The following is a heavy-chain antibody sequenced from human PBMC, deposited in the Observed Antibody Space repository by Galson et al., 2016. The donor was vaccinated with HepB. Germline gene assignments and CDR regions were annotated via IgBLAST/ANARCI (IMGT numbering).Heavy chain of an antibody. CDR2: TSYDGTNK. CDR1: GFSFSEFA. D-gene: IGHD6-19*01. V-gene: IGHV3-30*04. Sequence: SLRLSCAVSGFSFSEFAMHWVRQAPGKGLEWVALTSYDGTNKYYADSVKGRVTISRDNSRNTLFLELSSLRLEDTAVYYCARDQVVSMAGINYYFYYGMDVWRQGTLVTVSS. J-gene: IGHJ6*02. CDR3: ARDQVVSMAGINYYFYYGMDV.